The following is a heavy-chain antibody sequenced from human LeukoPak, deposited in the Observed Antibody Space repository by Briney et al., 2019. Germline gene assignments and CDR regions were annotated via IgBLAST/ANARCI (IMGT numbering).Heavy chain of an antibody. Sequence: SETLSLTCTVYGGSFSGYYWSWIRQPPGKGLEWIGEFNHSASTNYNPSLKSQVTISIEKSNNQFSLKLSPVTAADTAVYYCARLPGYSCANWYFDLWGRGTLVTVSS. J-gene: IGHJ2*01. CDR1: GGSFSGYY. CDR3: ARLPGYSCANWYFDL. D-gene: IGHD6-19*01. CDR2: FNHSAST. V-gene: IGHV4-34*01.